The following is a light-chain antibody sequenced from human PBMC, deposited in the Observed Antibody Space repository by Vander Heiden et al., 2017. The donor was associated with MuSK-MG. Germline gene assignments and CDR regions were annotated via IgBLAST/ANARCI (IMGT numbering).Light chain of an antibody. V-gene: IGLV1-40*01. Sequence: QSVLTQPPPVSGAPGQRVTIPCPGTGSNIGVGYDVHGYQQLPGTAPKLLIYGNSNRPSGVPDRFSGAKSGTSASLAITGLQAEDEADDYCQSYDSSLSGSGVFGGGTKLTVL. CDR2: GNS. J-gene: IGLJ3*02. CDR3: QSYDSSLSGSGV. CDR1: GSNIGVGYD.